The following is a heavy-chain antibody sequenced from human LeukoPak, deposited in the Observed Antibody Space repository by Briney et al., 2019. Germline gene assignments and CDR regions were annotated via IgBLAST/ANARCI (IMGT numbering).Heavy chain of an antibody. D-gene: IGHD7-27*01. CDR2: IYHTGST. CDR3: ASRKLGNDY. CDR1: GGSVSDYY. V-gene: IGHV4-59*02. J-gene: IGHJ4*02. Sequence: SETLSLTCTISGGSVSDYYWSWIRQSPGKGLEWIGYIYHTGSTSCSPSLKSRVTISADTSQNQFSLKLSSVAAADTAVYYCASRKLGNDYWGQGTLVTVSS.